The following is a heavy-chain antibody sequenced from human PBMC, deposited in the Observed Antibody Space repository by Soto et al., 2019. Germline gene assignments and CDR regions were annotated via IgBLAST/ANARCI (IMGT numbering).Heavy chain of an antibody. Sequence: SETLSLTCSVSGGSISSDIYHWTWIRQSPGKGLEWIGYIYYSGSIFYNPSFKSRVTISVDTSKNQFSLQLSSVTAADTAVYFCAREDDGGDRDYYGLDVWGQGTTITVSS. CDR3: AREDDGGDRDYYGLDV. V-gene: IGHV4-30-4*08. D-gene: IGHD2-21*02. J-gene: IGHJ6*02. CDR2: IYYSGSI. CDR1: GGSISSDIYH.